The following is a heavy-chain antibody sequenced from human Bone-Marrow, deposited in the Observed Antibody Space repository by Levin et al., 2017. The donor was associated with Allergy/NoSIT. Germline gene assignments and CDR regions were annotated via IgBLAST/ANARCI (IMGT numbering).Heavy chain of an antibody. CDR1: GGSFGDYY. Sequence: SETLSLTCAVYGGSFGDYYWTWIRQPPGKGLEWIGEVNYSGTTNYSPSLRSRLTISRDTSKNQFSLKLTSVTTADTALYFCARGTFGGYINYWGQGALVSVSS. CDR3: ARGTFGGYINY. V-gene: IGHV4-34*01. D-gene: IGHD2-15*01. CDR2: VNYSGTT. J-gene: IGHJ4*02.